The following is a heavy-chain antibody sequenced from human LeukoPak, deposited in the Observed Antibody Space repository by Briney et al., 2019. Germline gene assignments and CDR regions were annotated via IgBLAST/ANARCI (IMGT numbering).Heavy chain of an antibody. D-gene: IGHD3-3*01. CDR1: GGSISSGGYY. CDR2: IYHSGST. CDR3: ARETLPLKATIFGVAGAFDI. V-gene: IGHV4-30-2*01. J-gene: IGHJ3*02. Sequence: PSETLSLTCTVSGGSISSGGYYWSWIRQPPGKGLEWIGYIYHSGSTYYNPSLKSRVTISVDRSKNQFSLKLSSVTAADTAVYYCARETLPLKATIFGVAGAFDIWGQGTMVTVSS.